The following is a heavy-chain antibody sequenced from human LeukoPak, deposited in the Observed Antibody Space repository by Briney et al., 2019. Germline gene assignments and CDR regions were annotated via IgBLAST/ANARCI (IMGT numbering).Heavy chain of an antibody. Sequence: LRLSCAASGFTFSDYYMSWIRQAPGKGLEWIGYIYYSGGTYYNPSLKSRVTISVDTSKNQFSLKLTSVTTADTAVYYCARRGYTGYDYDYWGQGTLVTVSS. D-gene: IGHD5-12*01. CDR1: GFTFSDYY. J-gene: IGHJ4*02. CDR3: ARRGYTGYDYDY. CDR2: IYYSGGT. V-gene: IGHV4-30-4*08.